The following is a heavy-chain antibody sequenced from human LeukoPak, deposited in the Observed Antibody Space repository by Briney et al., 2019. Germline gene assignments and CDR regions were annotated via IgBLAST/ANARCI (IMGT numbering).Heavy chain of an antibody. CDR3: ARRAREYSHDAFDI. V-gene: IGHV1-2*02. CDR1: GGTFTDYY. CDR2: INPNSRGT. J-gene: IGHJ3*02. D-gene: IGHD5-18*01. Sequence: ASVKVSCKASGGTFTDYYMHWVRQAPGQGLEWMGWINPNSRGTDSAQKFRGRFSMTRDTSISTAYMELSRLRSDDTAVYYCARRAREYSHDAFDIWGQGTMVTVSS.